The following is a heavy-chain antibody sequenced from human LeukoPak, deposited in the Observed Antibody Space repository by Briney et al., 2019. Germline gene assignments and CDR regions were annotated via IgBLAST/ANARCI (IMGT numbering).Heavy chain of an antibody. CDR2: IWSDGTNQ. Sequence: GGSLRLSCAAAGLIFNHYGMHWVRQAPGKGLEWVAVIWSDGTNQYYADSVKGRFTISRDDSGNTVYLQMNSLRPEDTGVYYCARDAQRGFDYSNSLEYWGQGTPVTVST. CDR3: ARDAQRGFDYSNSLEY. J-gene: IGHJ4*02. V-gene: IGHV3-33*01. D-gene: IGHD4-11*01. CDR1: GLIFNHYG.